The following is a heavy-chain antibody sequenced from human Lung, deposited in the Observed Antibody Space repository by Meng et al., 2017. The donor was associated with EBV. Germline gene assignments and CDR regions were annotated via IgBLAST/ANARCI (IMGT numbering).Heavy chain of an antibody. CDR2: IYYSGST. CDR3: ARAVDTGYFDY. Sequence: GPLQGSGQGLGKPSQTPSLTCTVSGGSISSGGHYWSWIRQHPGKSLEWIGYIYYSGSTYYNPSLKSLVSISVDTSNNQFSLKLSSVTAADTAVYYCARAVDTGYFDYWGQGTLVTVSS. J-gene: IGHJ4*02. CDR1: GGSISSGGHY. D-gene: IGHD5-18*01. V-gene: IGHV4-31*01.